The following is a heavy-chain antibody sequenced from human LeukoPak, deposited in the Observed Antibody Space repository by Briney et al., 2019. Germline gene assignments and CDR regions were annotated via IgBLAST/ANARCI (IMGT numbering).Heavy chain of an antibody. V-gene: IGHV3-48*03. CDR2: ISSSGSTI. Sequence: GGSLRLSCAASGFTFSSYEMNWVRQAPGKGLEWVSYISSSGSTIYYADSVKGRFTISRDNAKNSLYLQMNSLRAEDTAVYYYARGGLVVPAAILGYWGQGTLVTVSS. CDR3: ARGGLVVPAAILGY. D-gene: IGHD2-2*02. J-gene: IGHJ4*02. CDR1: GFTFSSYE.